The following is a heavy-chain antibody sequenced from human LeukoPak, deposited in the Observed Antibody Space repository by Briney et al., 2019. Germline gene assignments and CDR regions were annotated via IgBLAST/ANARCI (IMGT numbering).Heavy chain of an antibody. Sequence: PGGSLRLSCAASGFTFSSYGMHWVRQAPGKGLEWVAVISYDGSNKYYADSVKGRFTISRDNSKNTLYLQMNSLRAEDTAVYYCASSLPRYSSSWYLFNYWGQGTLVTASS. D-gene: IGHD6-13*01. CDR1: GFTFSSYG. CDR3: ASSLPRYSSSWYLFNY. V-gene: IGHV3-30*03. J-gene: IGHJ4*02. CDR2: ISYDGSNK.